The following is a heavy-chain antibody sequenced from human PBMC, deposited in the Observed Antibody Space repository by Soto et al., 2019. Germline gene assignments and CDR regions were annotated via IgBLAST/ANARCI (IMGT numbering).Heavy chain of an antibody. D-gene: IGHD3-10*01. CDR3: ARGEVRGPFDI. V-gene: IGHV4-30-4*01. CDR1: GGSMNSHDYY. CDR2: IHNSGST. Sequence: QQQLQESGPGLVKPSQTLSLTCTVSGGSMNSHDYYWSWIRQPPGKGLEWIGYIHNSGSTYYNPSLKSRLTISSDMSKNQFSQRLNSLTAADTALYFCARGEVRGPFDIWGQGTKVTVSS. J-gene: IGHJ3*02.